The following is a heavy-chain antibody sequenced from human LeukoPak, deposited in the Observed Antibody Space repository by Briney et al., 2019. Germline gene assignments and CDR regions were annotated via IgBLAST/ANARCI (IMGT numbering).Heavy chain of an antibody. J-gene: IGHJ5*02. V-gene: IGHV4-38-2*02. D-gene: IGHD3-10*01. CDR2: IYHSGST. Sequence: PSETLSLTCTVSGYSISSGYYWGWIRQPPGKGLEWIGSIYHSGSTNYNPSLKSRVTMSVDTSKNQFSLKLSSVTAADTAVYYCARDSYYYGSGTEWFDPWGQGTLVTVSS. CDR1: GYSISSGYY. CDR3: ARDSYYYGSGTEWFDP.